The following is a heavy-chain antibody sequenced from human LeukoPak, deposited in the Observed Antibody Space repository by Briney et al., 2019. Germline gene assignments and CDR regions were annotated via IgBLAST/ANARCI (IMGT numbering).Heavy chain of an antibody. CDR2: INWNGGST. CDR3: ATARGYSYEYFQH. D-gene: IGHD5-18*01. CDR1: GFTFDDYG. J-gene: IGHJ1*01. V-gene: IGHV3-20*01. Sequence: GGSLRLSCAASGFTFDDYGMSWVRQAPGKGLEWVSGINWNGGSTGYADSVKGRFTISRDNAKNSLYLQMNSLRAEDTALYHCATARGYSYEYFQHWGQGTLVTVSS.